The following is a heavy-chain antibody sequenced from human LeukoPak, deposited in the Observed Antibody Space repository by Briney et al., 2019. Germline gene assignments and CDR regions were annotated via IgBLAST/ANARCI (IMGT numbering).Heavy chain of an antibody. CDR3: ARDGLSNEAFDI. D-gene: IGHD3-3*02. V-gene: IGHV4-59*01. Sequence: SETLSLTCAVYGGSFSGYYWSWIRQPPGKGLEWIGYIYYSGSTNYNPSLKSRVTISVDTSKNQFSLKLSSVTAADTAVYYCARDGLSNEAFDIWGQGTMVTVSS. J-gene: IGHJ3*02. CDR2: IYYSGST. CDR1: GGSFSGYY.